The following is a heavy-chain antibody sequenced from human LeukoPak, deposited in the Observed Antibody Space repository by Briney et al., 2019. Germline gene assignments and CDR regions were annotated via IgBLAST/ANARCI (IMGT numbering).Heavy chain of an antibody. V-gene: IGHV4-34*01. CDR2: INHSGST. D-gene: IGHD1-26*01. Sequence: PSETLSLTCAVYGGSFSGYYWSWIRQPPGKGLEWIGEINHSGSTNYNPSHKSRVTISVDTSKNQFSLKLSSVTAADTAVYYCARVAVIVGATFDAFDIWGQGTMVTVSS. CDR1: GGSFSGYY. J-gene: IGHJ3*02. CDR3: ARVAVIVGATFDAFDI.